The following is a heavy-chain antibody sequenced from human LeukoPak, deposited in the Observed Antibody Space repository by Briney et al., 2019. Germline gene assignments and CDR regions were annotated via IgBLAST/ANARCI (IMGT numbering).Heavy chain of an antibody. J-gene: IGHJ4*02. D-gene: IGHD3-22*01. CDR3: AKRGVVIRVILVGFHKEAYYFDS. Sequence: PGGSQRLSCAVSGITLSNYGMSWVRQAPGKGLEWVAGISDSGGRTNYADSVKGRFTISRDNPKNTLYLQMNSLRAEDTAVYFCAKRGVVIRVILVGFHKEAYYFDSWGQGAPVTVSS. CDR1: GITLSNYG. CDR2: ISDSGGRT. V-gene: IGHV3-23*01.